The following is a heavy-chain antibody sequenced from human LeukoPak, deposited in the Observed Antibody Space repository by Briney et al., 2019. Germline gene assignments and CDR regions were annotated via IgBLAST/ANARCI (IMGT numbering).Heavy chain of an antibody. J-gene: IGHJ6*02. D-gene: IGHD5-12*01. CDR3: ARAWLGMDV. CDR2: INHSGGT. V-gene: IGHV4-34*01. CDR1: GGSFSGYY. Sequence: SETLSLTCAVYGGSFSGYYWSWIRQPPGKGLEWIGEINHSGGTNYNPSLKSRVTISVDTSKNQFSLKLSSVTAADTAVYYCARAWLGMDVWGQGTTVTVSS.